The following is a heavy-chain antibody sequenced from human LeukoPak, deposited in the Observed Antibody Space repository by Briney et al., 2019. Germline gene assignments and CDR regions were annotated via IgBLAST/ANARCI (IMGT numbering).Heavy chain of an antibody. CDR1: GFIFSNYA. D-gene: IGHD3-9*01. J-gene: IGHJ4*02. Sequence: GASLRLSCAASGFIFSNYAMSWVRQAPGKGLEWVSAIGGRDSGTYYADSVRGRFTVSRDDPKNTLYLQMNTLRAEDTAVYYCAKWGDYDILTGYYDSDYWGQGTLITVSS. CDR2: IGGRDSGT. V-gene: IGHV3-23*01. CDR3: AKWGDYDILTGYYDSDY.